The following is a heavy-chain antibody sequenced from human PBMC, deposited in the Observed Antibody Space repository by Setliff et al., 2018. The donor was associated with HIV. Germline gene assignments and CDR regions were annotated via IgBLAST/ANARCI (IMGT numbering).Heavy chain of an antibody. CDR1: GYTFTSYA. D-gene: IGHD3-3*01. CDR2: INTNTGNP. J-gene: IGHJ6*03. CDR3: AREPGPGFWSGQLDLRNIFYYMDV. V-gene: IGHV7-4-1*02. Sequence: ASVKVSCKASGYTFTSYAMNWVRQAPGQGLEWMGWINTNTGNPTYAQGFTGRFVFSLDTSVSTAYLQISSLKAEDTAVYYCAREPGPGFWSGQLDLRNIFYYMDVWGTGSPVTVSS.